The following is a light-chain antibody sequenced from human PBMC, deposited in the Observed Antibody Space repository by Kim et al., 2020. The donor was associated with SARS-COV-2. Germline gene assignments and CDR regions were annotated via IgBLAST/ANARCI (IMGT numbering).Light chain of an antibody. CDR3: QQCNDYPWT. CDR2: NAS. V-gene: IGKV1-5*03. J-gene: IGKJ1*01. Sequence: ASVGDRVTITCRASQSVSTLLAWYQQKPGKTPSLLIYNASYLQNGTPSRFSGSGSGTEFTLTISSLQPDDFATYYCQQCNDYPWTFGQGTKVDIK. CDR1: QSVSTL.